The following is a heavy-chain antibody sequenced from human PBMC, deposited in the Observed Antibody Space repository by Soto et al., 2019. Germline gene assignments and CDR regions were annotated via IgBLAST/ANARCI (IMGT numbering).Heavy chain of an antibody. CDR3: ARAYCSGGSCYLDY. Sequence: QVQLVQSGGEVKKPGAAVKVSCKASGYTFTTFGIVWVRQAPGQGLEWMGWISAYSGNTEYPQKLQGRVTMTIDTSTSTTYMELRSLRSDDTAVYYCARAYCSGGSCYLDYWGQGALVTVSS. D-gene: IGHD2-15*01. J-gene: IGHJ4*02. CDR1: GYTFTTFG. V-gene: IGHV1-18*01. CDR2: ISAYSGNT.